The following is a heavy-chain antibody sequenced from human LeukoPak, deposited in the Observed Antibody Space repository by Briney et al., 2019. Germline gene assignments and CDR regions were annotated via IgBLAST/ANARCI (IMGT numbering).Heavy chain of an antibody. D-gene: IGHD3-10*01. CDR3: AREGSITMVRGVNWLDP. J-gene: IGHJ5*02. CDR1: XGXXXSXXYY. CDR2: IYYSGST. Sequence: CTVXXGXXXSXXYYWXXIXQXXGXXXXXXXSIYYSGSTYDNPSLKSRVTISVDTSKNQFSLKLSSVTAADTAVYYCAREGSITMVRGVNWLDPWGQGTLVTVSS. V-gene: IGHV4-30-4*01.